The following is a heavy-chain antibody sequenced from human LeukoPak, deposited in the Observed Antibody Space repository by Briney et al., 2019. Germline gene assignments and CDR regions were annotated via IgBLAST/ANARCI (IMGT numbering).Heavy chain of an antibody. V-gene: IGHV3-23*01. CDR2: ICTTGDTT. J-gene: IGHJ6*02. Sequence: GGSLRLSCAASGFTFSSYAMSWVRQAPGKGLEWVSTICTTGDTTYSADFVEGRFTISRDNSKNTLSLQMNSLRVEDTAVYYCAAEMEVWGQGTTVTVSS. CDR3: AAEMEV. CDR1: GFTFSSYA.